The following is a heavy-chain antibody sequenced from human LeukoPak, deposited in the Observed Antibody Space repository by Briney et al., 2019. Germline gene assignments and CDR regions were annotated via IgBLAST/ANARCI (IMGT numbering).Heavy chain of an antibody. J-gene: IGHJ4*02. CDR1: GGSISSYY. D-gene: IGHD3-9*01. CDR2: IYYSGST. V-gene: IGHV4-59*12. CDR3: ARAYYDILTGYYH. Sequence: SETLSLTCTVSGGSISSYYWSWLRQTPGKGLEWIGYIYYSGSTNFNPSLKSRVTISVDTSKNQFSLKLSSVTAADTAVYYCARAYYDILTGYYHWGQGTLVTVSS.